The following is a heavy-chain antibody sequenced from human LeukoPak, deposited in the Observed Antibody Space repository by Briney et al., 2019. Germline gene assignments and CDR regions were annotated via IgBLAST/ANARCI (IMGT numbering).Heavy chain of an antibody. Sequence: ASVKVSCKASGYTFTSYDINWVRQATGQGLEWMGWMNPNSGNTGYAQKFQGRVTMTRNTSISTAYMELSSLRSEDTAVYYCARGLRLNYDFWSGHSTNDYWGQGTLVTVSS. CDR3: ARGLRLNYDFWSGHSTNDY. J-gene: IGHJ4*02. CDR1: GYTFTSYD. V-gene: IGHV1-8*01. CDR2: MNPNSGNT. D-gene: IGHD3-3*01.